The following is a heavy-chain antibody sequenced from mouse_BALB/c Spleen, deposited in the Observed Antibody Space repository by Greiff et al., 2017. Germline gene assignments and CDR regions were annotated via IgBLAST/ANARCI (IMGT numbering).Heavy chain of an antibody. CDR3: ARRGGYDDAMDY. V-gene: IGHV5-12-1*01. D-gene: IGHD2-14*01. J-gene: IGHJ4*01. CDR2: ISSGGGST. Sequence: EVMLVESGGGLVKPGGSLKLSCAASGFAFSSYDMSWVRQTPEKRLEWVAYISSGGGSTYYPDTVKGRFTISRDNAKNTLYLQMSSLKSEDTAMYYCARRGGYDDAMDYWGQGTSVTVSS. CDR1: GFAFSSYD.